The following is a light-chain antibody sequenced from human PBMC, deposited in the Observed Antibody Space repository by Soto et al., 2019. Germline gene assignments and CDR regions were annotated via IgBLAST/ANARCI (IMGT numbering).Light chain of an antibody. CDR1: GSDVGGYDF. Sequence: QSALTQPRSVSGSPGQSVTISCTGTGSDVGGYDFVSWYQQHPGKAPKLMIYDVSKRPSGVPDRFSGSKSGSTASLTISGLQADDEADYLCCSFAGTYTVVFGGGTKLTVL. V-gene: IGLV2-11*01. CDR2: DVS. J-gene: IGLJ2*01. CDR3: CSFAGTYTVV.